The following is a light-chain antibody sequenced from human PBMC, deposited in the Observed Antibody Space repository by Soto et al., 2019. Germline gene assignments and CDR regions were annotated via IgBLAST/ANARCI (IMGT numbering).Light chain of an antibody. CDR2: AAS. Sequence: DIQMTQSPSSLSASVGDRVTITCRASQGISDCLAWYQHKPGKVPKLLIYAASTLQSGVPSRFSGSGSGTHFTLTISSLQAEDVATYYCQKFDSAPRTFGQGTKVDIK. CDR1: QGISDC. V-gene: IGKV1-27*01. CDR3: QKFDSAPRT. J-gene: IGKJ1*01.